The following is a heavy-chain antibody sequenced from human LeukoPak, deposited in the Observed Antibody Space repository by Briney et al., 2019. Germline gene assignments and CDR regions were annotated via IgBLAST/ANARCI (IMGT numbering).Heavy chain of an antibody. CDR3: ARDLTVVNFDY. CDR1: GFTFDDYA. J-gene: IGHJ4*02. Sequence: GRSLRLSCAASGFTFDDYAMHWVRQAPGKGLEWVSGISWNSGDVGYADSVKGRFTISRDNAKNSLYLQMNSQRAEDTAVYYCARDLTVVNFDYWGQGTLVTVSS. D-gene: IGHD4-23*01. V-gene: IGHV3-9*01. CDR2: ISWNSGDV.